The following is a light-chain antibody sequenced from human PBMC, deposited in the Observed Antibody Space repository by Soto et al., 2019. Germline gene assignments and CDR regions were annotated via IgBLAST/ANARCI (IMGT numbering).Light chain of an antibody. V-gene: IGLV2-11*01. CDR2: DVS. CDR1: SSDVGGYNY. CDR3: CSYAGIYTFV. Sequence: QSALTQPRSVSGSPGQSVTISCTGTSSDVGGYNYVSWYQQHPGKAPKLMIYDVSKQPSGVPDRFSGAKSGNTASLTSSGLQAEDEADYYCCSYAGIYTFVFGTGTKLTVL. J-gene: IGLJ1*01.